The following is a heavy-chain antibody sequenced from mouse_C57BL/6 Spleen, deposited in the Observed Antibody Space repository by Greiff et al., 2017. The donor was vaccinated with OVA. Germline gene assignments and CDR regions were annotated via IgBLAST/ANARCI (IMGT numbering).Heavy chain of an antibody. CDR1: GYSFTGYY. V-gene: IGHV1-42*01. CDR3: ARYDYDGVYYAMDY. D-gene: IGHD2-4*01. Sequence: DVQLQESGPELVKPGASVKISCKASGYSFTGYYMNWVKQSPEKSLEWIGEINPSTGGTTYNQKFKAKATLTVDKSSSTAYMQLKSLTSEDSAVYYCARYDYDGVYYAMDYWGQGTSVTVSS. CDR2: INPSTGGT. J-gene: IGHJ4*01.